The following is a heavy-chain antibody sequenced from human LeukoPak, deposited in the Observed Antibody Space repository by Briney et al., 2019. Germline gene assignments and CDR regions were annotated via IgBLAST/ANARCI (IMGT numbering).Heavy chain of an antibody. CDR1: GFTFSSYA. CDR3: AKAAHMVLVVYAIPADDAFDI. V-gene: IGHV3-23*01. CDR2: ISGSGGST. D-gene: IGHD2-8*02. Sequence: PGGSLRLSCAASGFTFSSYAMSWVRQAPGKGLEWVSAISGSGGSTYYADSVKGRFTISRDNSKNTLYLQMNSLRAENTAVYYCAKAAHMVLVVYAIPADDAFDIWGQGTMVTVSS. J-gene: IGHJ3*02.